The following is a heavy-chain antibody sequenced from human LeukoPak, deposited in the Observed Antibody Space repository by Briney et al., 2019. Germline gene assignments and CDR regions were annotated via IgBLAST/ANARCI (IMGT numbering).Heavy chain of an antibody. D-gene: IGHD3-10*01. V-gene: IGHV3-48*03. CDR3: ARDLYYYGSGNYVPGLPDF. J-gene: IGHJ4*02. Sequence: HPGGSLRLSCAASGFTFRGYEMNWVRQARGKGLELVSYICGGGKTIYYADCVECRFTFSRDDANNFLDRQLDSLRAEDTAVYYCARDLYYYGSGNYVPGLPDFWGQGILVTVSS. CDR1: GFTFRGYE. CDR2: ICGGGKTI.